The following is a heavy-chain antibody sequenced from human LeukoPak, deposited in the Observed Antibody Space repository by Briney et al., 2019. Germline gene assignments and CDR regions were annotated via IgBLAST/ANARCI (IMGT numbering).Heavy chain of an antibody. D-gene: IGHD1-26*01. CDR1: GYTFTGYY. J-gene: IGHJ4*02. V-gene: IGHV1-2*02. CDR3: SRSYGRQREHYY. CDR2: IHPNSGGT. Sequence: ASVKVSCKASGYTFTGYYMHWVRQAPGQGLEWMGWIHPNSGGTTYAQKFQGRVTMTRDTSISTAYMELSRLKSDDTAVYYCSRSYGRQREHYYWGQGTLLTVSS.